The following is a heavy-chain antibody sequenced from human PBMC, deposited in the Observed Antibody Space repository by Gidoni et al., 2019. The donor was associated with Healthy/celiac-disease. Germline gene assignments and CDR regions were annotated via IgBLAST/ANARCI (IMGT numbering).Heavy chain of an antibody. Sequence: EVQLVESGGGLVQPGGSLRLSCAASGFPLSSYEMNWVRQAPGKGLEWVSYISSSGSTIYYADSVKGRFTISRDNAKNSLYLQMNSLRAEDTAVYYCARDKRLVRGVYFDYWGQGTLVTVSS. D-gene: IGHD3-10*01. CDR1: GFPLSSYE. CDR3: ARDKRLVRGVYFDY. J-gene: IGHJ4*02. V-gene: IGHV3-48*03. CDR2: ISSSGSTI.